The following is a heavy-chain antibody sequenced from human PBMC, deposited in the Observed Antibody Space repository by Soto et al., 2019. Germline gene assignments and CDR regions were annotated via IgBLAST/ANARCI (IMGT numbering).Heavy chain of an antibody. CDR2: IYWDDDK. J-gene: IGHJ4*01. CDR1: GFSLTTRPVG. CDR3: AHRGDINGNWDQGYLDH. D-gene: IGHD2-8*01. Sequence: QITLRESGPTRVKPTQTLTLTCTFSGFSLTTRPVGVAWIRQPPGKALEWLAVIYWDDDKRYSPSLKSRLTIAKDTSKNQVVLTMAYMDPVDTATYFCAHRGDINGNWDQGYLDHWGHGTLVTVSS. V-gene: IGHV2-5*02.